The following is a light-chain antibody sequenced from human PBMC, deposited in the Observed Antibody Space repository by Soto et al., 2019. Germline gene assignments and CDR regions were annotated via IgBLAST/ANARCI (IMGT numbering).Light chain of an antibody. J-gene: IGKJ4*01. V-gene: IGKV1-33*01. CDR3: QQYANPSLT. CDR2: DAS. CDR1: QDISNY. Sequence: DIQMTQSPSSLSASVGDRVTITCQASQDISNYLNWYQQKPGKAPKLLIYDASTLETGVPSRFTQRRSGTDFTFTISRLQPEDIGTYYCQQYANPSLTFGGGTKVHIK.